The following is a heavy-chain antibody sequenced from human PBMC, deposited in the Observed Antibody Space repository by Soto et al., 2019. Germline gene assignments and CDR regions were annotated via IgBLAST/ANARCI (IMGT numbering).Heavy chain of an antibody. CDR3: ARVYCSSTSCLPHYYYYGMDV. Sequence: SVKVSCKASGGTFSSYAISWVRQAPGQGLEWMGGIIPIFGTANYAQKCQGRVTITADESTSTAYMELSSLRSEDTAVYYCARVYCSSTSCLPHYYYYGMDVWGQGTTVTVSS. CDR1: GGTFSSYA. D-gene: IGHD2-2*01. J-gene: IGHJ6*02. CDR2: IIPIFGTA. V-gene: IGHV1-69*13.